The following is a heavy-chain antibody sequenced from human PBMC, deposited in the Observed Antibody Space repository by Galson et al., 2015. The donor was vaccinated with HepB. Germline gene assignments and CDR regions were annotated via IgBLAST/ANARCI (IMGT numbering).Heavy chain of an antibody. Sequence: SVKVSCKVPGHTLTELSMHWVRQAPGKGLEWMGGSDPEDGETIHAQKFQGRVTMTEDTSIDTAYMELSSLRSEDTAVYYCATLCCRLGDSSFGYYMDVWGKGTTVTVSS. V-gene: IGHV1-24*01. D-gene: IGHD4-11*01. J-gene: IGHJ6*03. CDR1: GHTLTELS. CDR2: SDPEDGET. CDR3: ATLCCRLGDSSFGYYMDV.